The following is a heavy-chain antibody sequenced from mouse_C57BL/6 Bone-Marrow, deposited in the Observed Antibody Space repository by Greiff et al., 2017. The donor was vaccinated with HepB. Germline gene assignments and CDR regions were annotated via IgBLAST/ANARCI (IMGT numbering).Heavy chain of an antibody. CDR2: IYPGSGST. V-gene: IGHV1-55*01. CDR1: GYTFTSYW. J-gene: IGHJ1*03. D-gene: IGHD1-1*01. Sequence: QVQLQQPGAELVKPGASVKMSCKASGYTFTSYWITWVKQRPGQGLEWIGDIYPGSGSTNYNEKFKRKATLTVDTSSSTAYMQLSSLPSEYSAVYYWARKGYYGSSYWYFDVWGTGTTVTVSS. CDR3: ARKGYYGSSYWYFDV.